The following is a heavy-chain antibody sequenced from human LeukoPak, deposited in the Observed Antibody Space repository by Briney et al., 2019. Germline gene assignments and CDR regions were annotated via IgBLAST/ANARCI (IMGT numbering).Heavy chain of an antibody. V-gene: IGHV3-23*01. J-gene: IGHJ4*02. CDR3: AKDVPYYYDSSGIY. Sequence: PGGSLRLSCAASGFTFSSYAMSWVRQAPGKGLEWVSPISGSGGSTYYADSVKGRFTISRDNSKNTLYLQMNSLRAEDTAVYYCAKDVPYYYDSSGIYWGQGTLVTVSS. CDR2: ISGSGGST. CDR1: GFTFSSYA. D-gene: IGHD3-22*01.